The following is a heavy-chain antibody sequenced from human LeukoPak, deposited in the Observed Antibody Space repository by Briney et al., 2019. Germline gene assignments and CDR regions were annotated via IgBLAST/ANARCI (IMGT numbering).Heavy chain of an antibody. CDR3: AREPDSGYYYYGMDV. Sequence: TASETLSLTCTVSGGSISSSSYYWGWIRQPPGKGLEWIGYIYYSGSTYYNPSLKSRVTISVDTSKNQFSLKLSSVTAADTAVYYCAREPDSGYYYYGMDVWGQGTTVTVSS. J-gene: IGHJ6*02. CDR1: GGSISSSSYY. CDR2: IYYSGST. V-gene: IGHV4-31*03. D-gene: IGHD1-26*01.